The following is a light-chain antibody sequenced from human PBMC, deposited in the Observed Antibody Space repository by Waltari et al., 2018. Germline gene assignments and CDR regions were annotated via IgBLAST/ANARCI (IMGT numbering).Light chain of an antibody. CDR1: SSDVGGYDY. Sequence: QSALTQPASVSGYRGQSITISCTGTSSDVGGYDYVSWYQQQPGKAPKLVIYAVTNRPSGVSNHFSGSKSGNTASLTISGLQAEDEADYYCSSYTSGSVYVFGTGTKVTVL. V-gene: IGLV2-14*01. J-gene: IGLJ1*01. CDR2: AVT. CDR3: SSYTSGSVYV.